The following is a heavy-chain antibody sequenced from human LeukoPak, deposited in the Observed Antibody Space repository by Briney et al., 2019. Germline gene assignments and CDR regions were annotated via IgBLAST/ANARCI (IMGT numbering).Heavy chain of an antibody. CDR1: GYTFTSYG. Sequence: GASVKVSCKASGYTFTSYGISWVRQAPGQGLEWMGWISAYNGNTNYAQKLQGRVTMTTDTSTSTAYMELRSLRSDDTAVYYCARRRMYYYDSSGYYHNWFDPWGQGILVTVSS. V-gene: IGHV1-18*01. CDR3: ARRRMYYYDSSGYYHNWFDP. D-gene: IGHD3-22*01. J-gene: IGHJ5*02. CDR2: ISAYNGNT.